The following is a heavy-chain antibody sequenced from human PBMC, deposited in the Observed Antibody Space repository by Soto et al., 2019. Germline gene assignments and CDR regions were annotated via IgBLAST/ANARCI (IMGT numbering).Heavy chain of an antibody. Sequence: PGGSLRLSCAASGFTFSSYAMHWVRQAPGKGLEWVAVISYDGSNKYYADSVKGRFTISRDNSKNTLYLQMNSLRAEDTAVYYCARGRRGTYYDFWSGYYYYGMDVWGQGTTVTV. V-gene: IGHV3-30-3*01. J-gene: IGHJ6*02. D-gene: IGHD3-3*01. CDR1: GFTFSSYA. CDR2: ISYDGSNK. CDR3: ARGRRGTYYDFWSGYYYYGMDV.